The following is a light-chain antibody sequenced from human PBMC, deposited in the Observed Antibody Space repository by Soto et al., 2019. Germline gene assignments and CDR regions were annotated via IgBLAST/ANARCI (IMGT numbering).Light chain of an antibody. CDR2: DVT. CDR1: SSDINTYIY. V-gene: IGLV2-23*02. CDR3: CSYAGSSTFV. J-gene: IGLJ1*01. Sequence: QSALTQPASVSGSPGQSITISCTGTSSDINTYIYISWYQQHPGKAPKLIIYDVTNRPPGVSNRFSGSKSGNTASLTISGLQAEDEADYYCCSYAGSSTFVFGTGTRSPS.